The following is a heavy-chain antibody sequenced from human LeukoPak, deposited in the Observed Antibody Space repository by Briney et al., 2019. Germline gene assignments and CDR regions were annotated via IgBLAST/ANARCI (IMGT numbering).Heavy chain of an antibody. D-gene: IGHD3-22*01. CDR2: ISGSGGST. V-gene: IGHV3-23*01. CDR3: AKDPEYYYDSSGPVDY. CDR1: GGSFSDYF. J-gene: IGHJ4*02. Sequence: PSETLSLTCAVYGGSFSDYFWNWVRQAPGKGLEWVSAISGSGGSTYYADSVKGRFTISRDNSKNTLYLQMNSLRAEDTAVYYCAKDPEYYYDSSGPVDYWGQGTLVTVSS.